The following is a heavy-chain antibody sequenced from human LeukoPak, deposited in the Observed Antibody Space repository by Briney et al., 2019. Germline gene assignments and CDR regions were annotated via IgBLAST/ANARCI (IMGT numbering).Heavy chain of an antibody. V-gene: IGHV1-69*01. CDR1: GGTFSSYA. CDR2: IIPIFGTA. CDR3: ARVQGSDTSGSFDH. J-gene: IGHJ4*02. D-gene: IGHD1-26*01. Sequence: VASVKVSCKASGGTFSSYAISWVRQAPGQGLEWMGGIIPIFGTANYAQKFQGRVTITADESTSTAYMELSSLRSEDTAVYYCARVQGSDTSGSFDHWGQGTLVTVSS.